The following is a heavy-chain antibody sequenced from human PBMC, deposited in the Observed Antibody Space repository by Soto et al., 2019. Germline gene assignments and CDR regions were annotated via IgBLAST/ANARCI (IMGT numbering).Heavy chain of an antibody. D-gene: IGHD5-12*01. J-gene: IGHJ4*02. Sequence: GGSLRLSCAASGFTFSSYSMNWVRQAPGKGLEWVSYISSSSSTIYYADSVKGRFTISRDNAKNSLYLQMNSLRAEDTAVYYCAKARGYSGYDRDDYWGQGTLVTVSS. CDR3: AKARGYSGYDRDDY. CDR1: GFTFSSYS. V-gene: IGHV3-48*01. CDR2: ISSSSSTI.